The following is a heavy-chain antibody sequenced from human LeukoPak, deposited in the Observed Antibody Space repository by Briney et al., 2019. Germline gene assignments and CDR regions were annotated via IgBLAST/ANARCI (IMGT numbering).Heavy chain of an antibody. J-gene: IGHJ4*02. V-gene: IGHV3-21*01. CDR3: ARVLLHSGYDYFDY. CDR2: ISSSSSYI. Sequence: GGSLRLSCAASGFTFSSYSMNWVRQAPGKGLEWVSSISSSSSYIYYADSVKGRFTISRDNAKNSLYLRMNSLRAEDTAVYYCARVLLHSGYDYFDYWGQGALVTVSS. CDR1: GFTFSSYS. D-gene: IGHD5-12*01.